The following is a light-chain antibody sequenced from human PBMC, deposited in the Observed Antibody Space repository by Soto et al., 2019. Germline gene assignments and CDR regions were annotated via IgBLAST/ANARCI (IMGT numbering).Light chain of an antibody. Sequence: QSVLTQPRSVSGSPGQSVTISCTGTSSDVGGYNYVSWYQQHPGKAPKLMIYDVSKRPSGVPDRFSGSKSGNTASLTISGLQAEDEADYYCCSYAGSYTFPGVVFGGGTKVTVL. J-gene: IGLJ2*01. CDR3: CSYAGSYTFPGVV. CDR1: SSDVGGYNY. CDR2: DVS. V-gene: IGLV2-11*01.